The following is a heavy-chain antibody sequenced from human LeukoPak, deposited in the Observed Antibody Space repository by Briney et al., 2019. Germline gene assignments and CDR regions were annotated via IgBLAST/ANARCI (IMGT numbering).Heavy chain of an antibody. V-gene: IGHV4-34*01. CDR3: ARADYDILTGYYFEHYYYGMDV. CDR2: INHSGST. CDR1: GGSFSGYY. D-gene: IGHD3-9*01. Sequence: SETLSLTCAVYGGSFSGYYWSWIRQPPGKGLEWIGEINHSGSTNYNPSLKSRVTISVDTSKNQFSLKLSSVTAADTAVYYCARADYDILTGYYFEHYYYGMDVWGQGTTVTVSS. J-gene: IGHJ6*02.